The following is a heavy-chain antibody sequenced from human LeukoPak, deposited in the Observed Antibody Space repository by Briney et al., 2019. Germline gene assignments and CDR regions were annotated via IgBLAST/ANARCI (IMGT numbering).Heavy chain of an antibody. J-gene: IGHJ4*02. D-gene: IGHD3-10*01. V-gene: IGHV3-7*01. Sequence: PGGSLRLSCAASGFTFSSYWMNWVRQAPGKGLEWVANIKQDGSEKYYVDSVKGRFTISRDNAKNSLYLQMNSLRAEDTAVYYCARDPYGSGSYYNYWGQGTLVTVSS. CDR3: ARDPYGSGSYYNY. CDR2: IKQDGSEK. CDR1: GFTFSSYW.